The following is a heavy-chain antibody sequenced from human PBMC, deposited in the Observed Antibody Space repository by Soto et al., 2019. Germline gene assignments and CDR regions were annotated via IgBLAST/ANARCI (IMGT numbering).Heavy chain of an antibody. CDR3: ARDSRYGDLSKVSYWYFDL. Sequence: ASVKVSCKASGYTFTSYGISWVRQAPGQGLEWMGWISAYNGNTNYAQKLQGRVTMTTDTSTSTAYMELRSLRSDDTAVYYCARDSRYGDLSKVSYWYFDLWGRGPLVTVSS. J-gene: IGHJ2*01. CDR1: GYTFTSYG. V-gene: IGHV1-18*01. D-gene: IGHD4-17*01. CDR2: ISAYNGNT.